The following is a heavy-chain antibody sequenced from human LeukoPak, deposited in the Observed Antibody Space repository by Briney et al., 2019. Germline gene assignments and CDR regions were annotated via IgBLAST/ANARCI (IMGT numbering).Heavy chain of an antibody. CDR3: AREEERGYYFDY. CDR1: GGTFSSYA. V-gene: IGHV1-69*13. D-gene: IGHD2-15*01. J-gene: IGHJ4*02. CDR2: IIPIFGTA. Sequence: SVKVSCKASGGTFSSYAISWVRQAPGQGLEWMGGIIPIFGTANYAQKFQGRVTITADESTSTAYMELSSLRSEDTAVYYCAREEERGYYFDYWGQGTLVTVSS.